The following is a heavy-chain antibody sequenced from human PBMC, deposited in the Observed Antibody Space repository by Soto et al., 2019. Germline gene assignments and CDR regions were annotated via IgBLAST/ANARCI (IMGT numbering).Heavy chain of an antibody. CDR3: ARFIGIAAAGTYYYYGMDV. J-gene: IGHJ6*02. CDR2: IYYSGST. V-gene: IGHV4-59*08. CDR1: GGNSIGYC. D-gene: IGHD6-13*01. Sequence: PSVTMSLTWTVAGGNSIGYCWSWIRKNTGKGLEWIGYIYYSGSTNYNPSLKSRVTISVDTSKNQFSLKLSSVTAADTAVYYCARFIGIAAAGTYYYYGMDVWGQGTTVTVSS.